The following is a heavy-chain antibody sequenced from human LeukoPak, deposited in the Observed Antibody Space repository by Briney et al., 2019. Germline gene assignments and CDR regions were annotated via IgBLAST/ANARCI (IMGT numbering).Heavy chain of an antibody. D-gene: IGHD3-10*01. CDR3: ARDSPLWFGELSIYFDY. V-gene: IGHV3-30*03. J-gene: IGHJ4*02. CDR2: ISYDGSNK. CDR1: GFTFSSCG. Sequence: GGSLRLSCAASGFTFSSCGMHWVRQAPGKGLEWVAVISYDGSNKYYADSVKGRFTISRDNSKNTLYLQMNSLRAEDTAVYYCARDSPLWFGELSIYFDYWGQGTLVTVSS.